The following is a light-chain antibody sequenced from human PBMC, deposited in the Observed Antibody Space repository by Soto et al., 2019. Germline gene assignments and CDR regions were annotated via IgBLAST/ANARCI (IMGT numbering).Light chain of an antibody. Sequence: DIQMTQSPSSLSASVGDRVAITCRASQSISTYLNWYQQKPGKAPKLLIYGASSLESGVPSRFSGRGSGTFFPLIISRLQPDDFATYHCQQSQDTPQTVGQGAKGEIK. CDR1: QSISTY. CDR2: GAS. CDR3: QQSQDTPQT. J-gene: IGKJ1*01. V-gene: IGKV1-39*01.